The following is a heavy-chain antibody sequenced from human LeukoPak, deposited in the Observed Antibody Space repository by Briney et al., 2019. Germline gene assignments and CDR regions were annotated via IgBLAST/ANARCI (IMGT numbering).Heavy chain of an antibody. V-gene: IGHV3-30-3*01. CDR3: ARAHHRGLRLGELSSPFDY. Sequence: GRSLRLSCAASGFTFSSYAMHWVRQAPGKGLEWVAVISYDGSNKYYADSVKGRFTISRDNSKNTLYLQMNSLRAEDTAVYYCARAHHRGLRLGELSSPFDYWGQGTLVSVSS. CDR1: GFTFSSYA. D-gene: IGHD3-16*02. CDR2: ISYDGSNK. J-gene: IGHJ4*02.